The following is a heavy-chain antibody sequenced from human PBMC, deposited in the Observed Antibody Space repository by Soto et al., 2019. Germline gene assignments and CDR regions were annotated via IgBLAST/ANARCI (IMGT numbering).Heavy chain of an antibody. D-gene: IGHD4-17*01. CDR2: INHSGST. CDR3: ARGGGRLRWYGPNYLDY. J-gene: IGHJ4*02. Sequence: QVQLQQWGAGLLKPSETLSLTCAVYGGSFSGYYWSWIRQPPGKGLEWIGEINHSGSTNYNPSLKSRDTISVHRSTNQFALKLSAVTAAETAVYYCARGGGRLRWYGPNYLDYWGPGTLVTVSS. CDR1: GGSFSGYY. V-gene: IGHV4-34*01.